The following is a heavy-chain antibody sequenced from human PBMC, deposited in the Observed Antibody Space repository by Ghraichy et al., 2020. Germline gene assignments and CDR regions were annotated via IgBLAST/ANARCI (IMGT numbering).Heavy chain of an antibody. V-gene: IGHV4-34*01. CDR3: ARVLGSRGFTARHENWFDP. CDR2: INHSGST. J-gene: IGHJ5*02. CDR1: GGSFSGYY. Sequence: SETLSLTCAVYGGSFSGYYWSWIRQPPGKGLEWIGEINHSGSTNYNPSLKSRVTISVDTSKNQFSLKLSSVTAADTAVYYCARVLGSRGFTARHENWFDPWGQGTLVTVSS. D-gene: IGHD6-6*01.